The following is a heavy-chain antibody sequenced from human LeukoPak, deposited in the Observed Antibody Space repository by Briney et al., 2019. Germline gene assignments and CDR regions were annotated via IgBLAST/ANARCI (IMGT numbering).Heavy chain of an antibody. J-gene: IGHJ5*02. V-gene: IGHV1-2*02. CDR1: GYTFTGYY. CDR2: INPNSGGT. CDR3: ARDGNDGSGSYPWFDG. Sequence: ASVKVSCKASGYTFTGYYMHWVRQAPGQGLEWMGWINPNSGGTNYAQKFQGRVTMTRDTSISTAYMELSRLRSDDTAVYYCARDGNDGSGSYPWFDGWGQGTLVTVSS. D-gene: IGHD3-10*01.